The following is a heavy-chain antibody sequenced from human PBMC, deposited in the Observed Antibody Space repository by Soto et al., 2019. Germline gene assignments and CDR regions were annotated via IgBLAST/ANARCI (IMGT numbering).Heavy chain of an antibody. CDR3: ASDPLRDAFDI. CDR2: INHSGST. J-gene: IGHJ3*02. V-gene: IGHV4-34*01. Sequence: QVQLQQWGAGLLKPSETLSLTCAVYGGSFSGYYWSWIRQPPGKGLEWIGEINHSGSTNYNPSLKSRVTISVDTSKNQFSLKLSSVTAADTAVYYCASDPLRDAFDIWGQGTMVTVSS. CDR1: GGSFSGYY. D-gene: IGHD4-17*01.